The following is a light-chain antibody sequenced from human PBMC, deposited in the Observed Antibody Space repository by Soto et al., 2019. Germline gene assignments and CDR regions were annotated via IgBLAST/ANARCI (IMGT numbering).Light chain of an antibody. CDR2: GAS. V-gene: IGKV3-20*01. CDR1: QSVNNNY. Sequence: EIVLTQSPGSLSLSPGERATLSCRASQSVNNNYLAWHQQKPGQAPRLLILGASSRATGIPDRFSGSGSGTDFTLTISRVEPEDFAVYYCQQYGSSLITFGQGTRLEI. J-gene: IGKJ5*01. CDR3: QQYGSSLIT.